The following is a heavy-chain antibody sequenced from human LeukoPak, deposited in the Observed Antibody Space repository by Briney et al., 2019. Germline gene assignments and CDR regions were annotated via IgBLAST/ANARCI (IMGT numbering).Heavy chain of an antibody. Sequence: PSQTLSLTCTVSGGSISSCDYYWSWIRQDPGKGLDWIGNIYYSGSTYYNPSLKSRVIISVDTSKNQFSLNLNSVTVADTAVYYCARVGGHFVAPYGLDVWGQGTTITVSS. CDR3: ARVGGHFVAPYGLDV. V-gene: IGHV4-31*03. J-gene: IGHJ6*02. CDR1: GGSISSCDYY. D-gene: IGHD2-21*01. CDR2: IYYSGST.